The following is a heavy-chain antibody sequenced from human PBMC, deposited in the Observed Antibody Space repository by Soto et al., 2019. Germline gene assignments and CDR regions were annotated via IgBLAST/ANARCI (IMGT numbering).Heavy chain of an antibody. CDR1: EYSFADYW. J-gene: IGHJ4*02. CDR3: ARQIYDSDTGPNFQYYFDS. D-gene: IGHD3-22*01. Sequence: GESLKISCKGSEYSFADYWITWVRQKPGKGLEWMGRIDPSDSQTYYSPSFRGHVTISVTKSITTVFLQWSSLRASDTAMYYCARQIYDSDTGPNFQYYFDSWGQGTPVTVSS. V-gene: IGHV5-10-1*01. CDR2: IDPSDSQT.